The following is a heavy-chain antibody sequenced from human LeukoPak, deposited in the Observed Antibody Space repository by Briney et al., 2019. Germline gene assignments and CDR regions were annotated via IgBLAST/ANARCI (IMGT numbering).Heavy chain of an antibody. D-gene: IGHD2-15*01. CDR3: AREGYCSGGSCYSHYFDY. J-gene: IGHJ4*02. Sequence: PSETLSLTCTVSGGSISSGSYYWSWIRQPPGKGLEWIGYIYYSGSTNYNPSLKSRVTISVDTSKNQFSLKLSSVTAADTAVYYCAREGYCSGGSCYSHYFDYWGQGTLVTVSS. CDR2: IYYSGST. CDR1: GGSISSGSYY. V-gene: IGHV4-61*01.